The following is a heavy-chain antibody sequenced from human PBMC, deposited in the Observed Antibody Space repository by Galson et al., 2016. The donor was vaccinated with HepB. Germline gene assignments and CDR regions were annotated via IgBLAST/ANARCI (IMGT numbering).Heavy chain of an antibody. Sequence: CAISGDSVSSIDFTWNWIRQSPSRGLEWLGRTYYRSKWYHDYAESVKSRITINPDTSKNQFSLQLNSVTPEDTAVYYCARTIWFGNNWFDPWGQGTLVTVSS. CDR2: TYYRSKWYH. CDR3: ARTIWFGNNWFDP. CDR1: GDSVSSIDFT. D-gene: IGHD3-10*01. V-gene: IGHV6-1*01. J-gene: IGHJ5*02.